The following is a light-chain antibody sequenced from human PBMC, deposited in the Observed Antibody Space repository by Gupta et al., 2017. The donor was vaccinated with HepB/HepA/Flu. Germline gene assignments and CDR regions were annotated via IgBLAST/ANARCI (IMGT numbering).Light chain of an antibody. CDR3: QQYGNLLFT. V-gene: IGKV1-33*01. CDR2: DAS. Sequence: DIQMTQSPSSLSASVGDRVTITCQASQDMSNYLNWYQQKPGKAPKLLIYDASNLETGVPARFSGSGSGTDFTFTISSLEPEDIATYYCQQYGNLLFTFGQGTQLEIK. CDR1: QDMSNY. J-gene: IGKJ5*01.